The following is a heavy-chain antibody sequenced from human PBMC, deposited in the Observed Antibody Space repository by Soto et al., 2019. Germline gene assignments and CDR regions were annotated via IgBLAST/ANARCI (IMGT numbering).Heavy chain of an antibody. J-gene: IGHJ5*02. CDR3: ARGLDTYYDFWSGLGSWFDP. CDR1: GGSISSYY. Sequence: SETLSLTCTVSGGSISSYYWSWIRQPPGKGLEWIGYIYYSGSTNYNPSLKSRVTISVDTSKNQFSLKLSSVTAADTAVYYCARGLDTYYDFWSGLGSWFDPWGQGTLVTVSS. D-gene: IGHD3-3*01. V-gene: IGHV4-59*01. CDR2: IYYSGST.